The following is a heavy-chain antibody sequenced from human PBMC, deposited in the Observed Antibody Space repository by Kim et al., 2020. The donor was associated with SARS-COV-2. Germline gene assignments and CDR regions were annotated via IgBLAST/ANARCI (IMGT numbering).Heavy chain of an antibody. CDR3: ARDPYGMDV. V-gene: IGHV1-8*01. CDR2: GNT. Sequence: GNTGYAQKFQGRVTMTRNTSISTAYMELSSLRSEDTAVYYCARDPYGMDVWGQGTTVTVSS. J-gene: IGHJ6*02.